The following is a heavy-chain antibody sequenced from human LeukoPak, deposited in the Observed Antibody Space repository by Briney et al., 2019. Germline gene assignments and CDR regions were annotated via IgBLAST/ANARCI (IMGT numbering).Heavy chain of an antibody. Sequence: SQTLSLTCTVSGGSISSGGYYWSWIRQPPGKGLEWIGYIFYSGSTNYNPSLKSRVTILVDTSKNQFSLKLSSVTAADTAVFYCARHSDYDILTGLSYWGQGTLVTVSS. J-gene: IGHJ4*02. CDR2: IFYSGST. V-gene: IGHV4-61*08. CDR3: ARHSDYDILTGLSY. CDR1: GGSISSGGYY. D-gene: IGHD3-9*01.